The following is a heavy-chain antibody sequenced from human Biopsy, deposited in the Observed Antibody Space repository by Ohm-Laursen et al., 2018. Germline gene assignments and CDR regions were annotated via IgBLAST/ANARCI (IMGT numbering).Heavy chain of an antibody. CDR1: GGAIGSYY. CDR3: ARDYDTSGYYYVS. CDR2: IFYRGST. Sequence: SDTLSLTCTVSGGAIGSYYWGWIRQPPGKGLEWIGSIFYRGSTHYKPSLKSRVNISVNTSKNQFSLKLNSVTAADTAVYYCARDYDTSGYYYVSWGQGTLVTVSS. J-gene: IGHJ5*02. V-gene: IGHV4-39*01. D-gene: IGHD3-22*01.